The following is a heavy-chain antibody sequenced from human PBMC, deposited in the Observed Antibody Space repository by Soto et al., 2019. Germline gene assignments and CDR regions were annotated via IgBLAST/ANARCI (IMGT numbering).Heavy chain of an antibody. CDR3: ATLSAGITHPPLTSLMTVLDF. D-gene: IGHD2-21*02. CDR1: GFTIKSNC. Sequence: PSETLSLTCTVSGFTIKSNCLAWIRQPPGKGLEWIGNIHYSGTAGYSPSLKSRVTLSVLRAENHISLRLTSGTAADTAVYFCATLSAGITHPPLTSLMTVLDFWGQGVLVTVSS. V-gene: IGHV4-59*01. J-gene: IGHJ4*02. CDR2: IHYSGTA.